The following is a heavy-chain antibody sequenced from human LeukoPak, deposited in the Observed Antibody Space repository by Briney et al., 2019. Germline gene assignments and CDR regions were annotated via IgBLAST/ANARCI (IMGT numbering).Heavy chain of an antibody. J-gene: IGHJ6*02. V-gene: IGHV3-33*01. CDR1: GFTFSSYG. D-gene: IGHD6-13*01. Sequence: QTGGSLRLSCAASGFTFSSYGMHWVRQAPGKGLEWVAVIWYDGSNKYYADSVKGRFTISRDNSKNTLYLQMNSLRAEDTAVYYCARAGTSYYYYGMDVWGQGTTVTVSS. CDR3: ARAGTSYYYYGMDV. CDR2: IWYDGSNK.